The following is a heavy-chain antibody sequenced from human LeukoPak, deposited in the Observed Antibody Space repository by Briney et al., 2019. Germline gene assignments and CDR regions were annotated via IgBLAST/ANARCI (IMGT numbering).Heavy chain of an antibody. D-gene: IGHD1-26*01. CDR1: GYTFTGYY. CDR2: INPNSGDT. CDR3: AREEGSYPESLDY. Sequence: ASVKVSCKAFGYTFTGYYIHWVRQAPGQGLEWMGWINPNSGDTNYAQKFQGRVTMTRDTSISTAYMELNRLTSDDTAVYYCAREEGSYPESLDYWGQGTLVTVSS. J-gene: IGHJ4*02. V-gene: IGHV1-2*02.